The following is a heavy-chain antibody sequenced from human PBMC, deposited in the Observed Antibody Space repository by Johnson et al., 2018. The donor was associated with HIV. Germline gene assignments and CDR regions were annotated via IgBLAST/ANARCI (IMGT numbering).Heavy chain of an antibody. CDR3: ATLKGPRLHIAARRPDAFDI. CDR1: GFTFSDYY. J-gene: IGHJ3*02. D-gene: IGHD6-6*01. V-gene: IGHV3-11*04. Sequence: QVQLVESGGGLVKPGGSLRLSCAASGFTFSDYYMSWIRQAPGKGLEWVSYISSRGSTIYYADSVKGRFTISRDNAKNSLYLQMNSLRAEDTAVYYCATLKGPRLHIAARRPDAFDIWGQGTMVTVSS. CDR2: ISSRGSTI.